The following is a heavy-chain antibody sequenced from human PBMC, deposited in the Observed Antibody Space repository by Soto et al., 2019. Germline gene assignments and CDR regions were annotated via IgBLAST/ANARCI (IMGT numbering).Heavy chain of an antibody. Sequence: PGGSLRLSCSASGFSFSDYAMHWFRQAPGKGLEYVSAIGNNGNDTYYVDSVKGRFTISRDNSKNTLFLQMSSLRVEDTAVYYCVKDYSGSYFGYWGQGTLVTVSS. J-gene: IGHJ4*02. CDR1: GFSFSDYA. V-gene: IGHV3-64D*06. CDR3: VKDYSGSYFGY. CDR2: IGNNGNDT. D-gene: IGHD1-26*01.